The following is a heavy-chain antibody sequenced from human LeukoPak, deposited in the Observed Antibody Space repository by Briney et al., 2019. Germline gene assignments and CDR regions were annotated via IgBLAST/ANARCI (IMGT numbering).Heavy chain of an antibody. CDR3: AREERGAFDP. Sequence: SETLSLTCAVYGGSFSGYYWTWIRQPPWKGLEWIGNIYYSGSTYYNPSLKSRVTISVDTSNNQFSLKLSSVTAADTAVYYCAREERGAFDPWGQGTLVTVSS. CDR2: IYYSGST. V-gene: IGHV4-30-4*01. D-gene: IGHD1-1*01. J-gene: IGHJ5*02. CDR1: GGSFSGYY.